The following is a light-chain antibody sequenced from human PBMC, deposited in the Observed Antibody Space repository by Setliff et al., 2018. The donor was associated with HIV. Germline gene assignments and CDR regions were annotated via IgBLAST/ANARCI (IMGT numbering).Light chain of an antibody. CDR2: DVS. CDR3: TSYTSSSTYV. J-gene: IGLJ1*01. Sequence: QSALTQPASVSGSPGQSITISCTGTSSDLGGYNYVSWYQQHPGKAPNLMIYDVSNRPSGVSNRFSGSKSGNTASLTISGLQAEDEADYYCTSYTSSSTYVFGTGTKVTVL. CDR1: SSDLGGYNY. V-gene: IGLV2-14*01.